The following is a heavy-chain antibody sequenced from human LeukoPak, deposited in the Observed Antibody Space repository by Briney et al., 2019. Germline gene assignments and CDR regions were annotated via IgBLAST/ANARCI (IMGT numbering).Heavy chain of an antibody. CDR1: GFTFSSYV. CDR3: AKKAGNDCGGRSFDH. D-gene: IGHD4-23*01. Sequence: GGSLRLSCAASGFTFSSYVMSWVRQAPGKGLEWVSAISGSGGSSDYADSVKGRFTNSRDNSKNTLYLQMNSLRAEDTAIYYCAKKAGNDCGGRSFDHWGQGTLVTVSS. CDR2: ISGSGGSS. J-gene: IGHJ4*02. V-gene: IGHV3-23*01.